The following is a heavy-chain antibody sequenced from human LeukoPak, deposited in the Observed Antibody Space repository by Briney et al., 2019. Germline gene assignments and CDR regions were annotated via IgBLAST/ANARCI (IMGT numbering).Heavy chain of an antibody. J-gene: IGHJ3*02. CDR1: GYTFTSYY. CDR3: ARYDVLLDAFDI. D-gene: IGHD3-10*01. V-gene: IGHV1-46*01. CDR2: INPSGGST. Sequence: ASVKVSCKASGYTFTSYYMHWVRQAPGQGLEWMGIINPSGGSTSYAQKFQDRVTITRDRSMSTAYMELSSLRSEDTAMYYCARYDVLLDAFDIWGQGTMVTVSS.